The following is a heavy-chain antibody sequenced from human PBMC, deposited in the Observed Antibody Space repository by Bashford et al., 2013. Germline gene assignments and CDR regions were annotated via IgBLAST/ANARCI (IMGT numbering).Heavy chain of an antibody. CDR2: ITPNSGDT. D-gene: IGHD3-3*01. CDR1: GYTFTNY. J-gene: IGHJ3*01. V-gene: IGHV1-2*02. Sequence: ASVKVSCKASGYTFTNYIHWVRQAPGQGLEWMGWITPNSGDTNYAQRFQDRVTMTRDTSINTAYMELTRLRSDDTAVYYCTGIYPDSFDVWGQGTMVTVSS. CDR3: TGIYPDSFDV.